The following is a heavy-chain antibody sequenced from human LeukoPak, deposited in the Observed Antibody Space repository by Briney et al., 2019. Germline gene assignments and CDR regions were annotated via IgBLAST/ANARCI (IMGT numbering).Heavy chain of an antibody. Sequence: ASVKVSCKASGYTFTGYFMHWVRQAPGQGLERMGWINPNIGATKYERKFQGRVTMTRDTSISTAYMELSRLRSDDTAVYYCARGQLTDDLDYWGQGTLVTVSS. CDR2: INPNIGAT. CDR3: ARGQLTDDLDY. V-gene: IGHV1-2*02. D-gene: IGHD1-14*01. CDR1: GYTFTGYF. J-gene: IGHJ4*02.